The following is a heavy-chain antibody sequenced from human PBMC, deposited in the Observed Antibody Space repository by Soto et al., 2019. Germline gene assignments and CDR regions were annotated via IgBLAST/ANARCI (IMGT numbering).Heavy chain of an antibody. D-gene: IGHD3-22*01. V-gene: IGHV3-30*18. CDR1: GFTFSSYG. CDR2: ISYDESNK. J-gene: IGHJ1*01. Sequence: QVQLVESRGGVVQPGRSLRLSCAASGFTFSSYGMHWVRQAPGKGLEWVAVISYDESNKYYADSVKGRFTISRDNSKNTLYLQMNSLRAEDTAVYYCTKGVVVITSYFQHWGQGTLVTVSS. CDR3: TKGVVVITSYFQH.